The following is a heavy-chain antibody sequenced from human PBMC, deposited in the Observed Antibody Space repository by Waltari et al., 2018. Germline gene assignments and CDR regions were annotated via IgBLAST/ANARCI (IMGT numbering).Heavy chain of an antibody. CDR1: GYTLTDTY. CDR3: ARGDPSVYYTSHMDV. V-gene: IGHV1-2*02. J-gene: IGHJ6*03. CDR2: INPNNGGT. D-gene: IGHD3-3*01. Sequence: QVQLVQSGAEVKKPGASVTVSCKASGYTLTDTYMHWVRQAPGQGLEWMGWINPNNGGTNYAQKFQGRVTMTRDTSISTAFMDLSRLKSDDTAVYFCARGDPSVYYTSHMDVWGKGTTVTVSS.